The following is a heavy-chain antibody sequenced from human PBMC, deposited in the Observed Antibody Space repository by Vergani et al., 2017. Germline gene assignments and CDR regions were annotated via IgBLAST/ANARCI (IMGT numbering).Heavy chain of an antibody. V-gene: IGHV3-7*01. CDR1: GFTFSRYW. J-gene: IGHJ4*02. CDR3: AFDTSGSDYIDY. D-gene: IGHD3-22*01. Sequence: EVQLVESGGGLVQSGGSLRLSCAASGFTFSRYWMSWVRQAPGKGPEWVANIKKDGSEKYYLDSVKGRFTISRDNAKNSVYLQMNSLRVEDTAVYYCAFDTSGSDYIDYWSQGTLVTVFS. CDR2: IKKDGSEK.